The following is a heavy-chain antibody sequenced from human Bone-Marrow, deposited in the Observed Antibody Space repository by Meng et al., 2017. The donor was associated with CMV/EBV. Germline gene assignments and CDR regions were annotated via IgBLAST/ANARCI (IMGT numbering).Heavy chain of an antibody. Sequence: ASVKVSCKASGYTFTGYYMHWVRQAPGQGLEWMGWINPNSGGTKYAQKFQGRVTMTRDTSISTAHMELSRLRSDDTAVYYCARVGLRGAYWFDPWGQGTLVTVSS. D-gene: IGHD3-16*01. J-gene: IGHJ5*02. CDR3: ARVGLRGAYWFDP. V-gene: IGHV1-2*02. CDR2: INPNSGGT. CDR1: GYTFTGYY.